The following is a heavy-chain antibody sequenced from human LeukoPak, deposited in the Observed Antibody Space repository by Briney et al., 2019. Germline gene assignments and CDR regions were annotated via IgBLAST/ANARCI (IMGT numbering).Heavy chain of an antibody. J-gene: IGHJ3*02. D-gene: IGHD1-26*01. CDR2: IYTSGST. V-gene: IGHV4-4*07. CDR1: GGSISSYY. Sequence: SETLSLTCTVSGGSISSYYWSWIRQPAGKGLEWIGRIYTSGSTNYNPSLKSRVTISVDTSKNQFSLKLSSVTAADTAVYYCARHSKKEIVGATTRAFDIWGQGTMVTVSS. CDR3: ARHSKKEIVGATTRAFDI.